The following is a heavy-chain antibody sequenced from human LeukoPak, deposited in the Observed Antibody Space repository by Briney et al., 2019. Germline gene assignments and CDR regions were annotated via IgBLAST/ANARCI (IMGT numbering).Heavy chain of an antibody. CDR3: ARGHIVQGTRWFDP. D-gene: IGHD2-21*01. J-gene: IGHJ5*02. Sequence: SETLSLTCAVYGRSFSGYYWSWIRQPPGKGLEWIGEINHSGSTNYNPSLKSRVTISVDTSKNQFSLKLSSVTAADTAVYYCARGHIVQGTRWFDPWGQGTLVTVSS. V-gene: IGHV4-34*01. CDR1: GRSFSGYY. CDR2: INHSGST.